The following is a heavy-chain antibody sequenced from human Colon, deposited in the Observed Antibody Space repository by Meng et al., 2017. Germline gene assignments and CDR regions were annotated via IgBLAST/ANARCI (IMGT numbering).Heavy chain of an antibody. J-gene: IGHJ4*02. Sequence: EGELLVSGGGLVQPGGSLGLSCPASGFTFSFCSMSWVRQAPGKGLEWVSGISGSGSRTYYADSVKGRFTVSTDNSKNTLYLQMNSLRIEDTAVYHCANRFVWGLGTLVTVSS. CDR3: ANRFV. CDR1: GFTFSFCS. D-gene: IGHD3-3*01. CDR2: ISGSGSRT. V-gene: IGHV3-23*01.